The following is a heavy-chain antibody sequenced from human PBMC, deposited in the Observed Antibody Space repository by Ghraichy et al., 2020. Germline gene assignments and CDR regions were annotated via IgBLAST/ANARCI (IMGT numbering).Heavy chain of an antibody. CDR3: AREGIWPYSRSWYRGFDI. Sequence: SQTLSLTCAVYGGSFSDYYWSWIRQPPGKGLEWIGDITHNRDTNYNPSLQSRVTLLVDTSKNQFSLKLRSVTAADTAVYFCAREGIWPYSRSWYRGFDIWGQGTLVPVSS. J-gene: IGHJ3*02. CDR1: GGSFSDYY. CDR2: ITHNRDT. D-gene: IGHD6-13*01. V-gene: IGHV4-34*01.